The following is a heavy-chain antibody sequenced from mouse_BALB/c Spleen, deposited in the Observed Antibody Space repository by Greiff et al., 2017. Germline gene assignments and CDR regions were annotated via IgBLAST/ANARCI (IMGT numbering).Heavy chain of an antibody. CDR1: GYTFTSYW. CDR2: IYPGDGDT. V-gene: IGHV1-87*01. Sequence: QVQLKESGAELARPGASVKLSCKASGYTFTSYWMQWVKQRPGQGLEWIGAIYPGDGDTRYTQKFKGKATLTADKSSITAYIQLSSLASEDSAVYYCARKSWDKAWFAYWGQGTLVTVSA. CDR3: ARKSWDKAWFAY. J-gene: IGHJ3*01. D-gene: IGHD4-1*01.